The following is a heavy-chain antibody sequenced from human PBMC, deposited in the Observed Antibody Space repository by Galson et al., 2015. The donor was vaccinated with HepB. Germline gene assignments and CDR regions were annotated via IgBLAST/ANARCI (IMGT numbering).Heavy chain of an antibody. J-gene: IGHJ6*02. D-gene: IGHD1-26*01. Sequence: SVKVSCKASGGTFSSYAISWVRQAPGQGLEWMGRIVPVLDVANYAQSFQGRVTITADKSTNTAYMELSRLRSEDTAMYYCARARDAGTYLCYYYGMDVWGQGTTVTVSS. CDR1: GGTFSSYA. CDR3: ARARDAGTYLCYYYGMDV. CDR2: IVPVLDVA. V-gene: IGHV1-69*04.